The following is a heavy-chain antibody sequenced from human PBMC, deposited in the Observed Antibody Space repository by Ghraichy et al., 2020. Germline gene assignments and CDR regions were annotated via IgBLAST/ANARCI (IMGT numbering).Heavy chain of an antibody. Sequence: ASVKVSCKISGYSLTAVSMQWGRQPPGEGLEWMGGLNREDGETVYAQKFHGTVIMTEDTSTDTVYMELKSLRSEDTAVYFCVTGLISVFYNNVDYGMDVWGQGTTVVVSS. CDR1: GYSLTAVS. J-gene: IGHJ6*02. CDR3: VTGLISVFYNNVDYGMDV. V-gene: IGHV1-24*01. CDR2: LNREDGET. D-gene: IGHD5/OR15-5a*01.